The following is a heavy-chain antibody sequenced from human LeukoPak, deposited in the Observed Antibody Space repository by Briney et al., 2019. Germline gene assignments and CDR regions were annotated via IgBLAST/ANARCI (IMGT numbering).Heavy chain of an antibody. D-gene: IGHD3-16*01. J-gene: IGHJ4*02. CDR1: GGSFSGYY. CDR2: INHSGGT. V-gene: IGHV4-34*01. Sequence: PSETLSLTCAVYGGSFSGYYWSWIRQPPGKGLEWIGEINHSGGTNYNPSLKSRVTISVDTSKNQFSLQLNSVTPEDTAVYYCARVHTRFGFDYWGQGTLVTVSS. CDR3: ARVHTRFGFDY.